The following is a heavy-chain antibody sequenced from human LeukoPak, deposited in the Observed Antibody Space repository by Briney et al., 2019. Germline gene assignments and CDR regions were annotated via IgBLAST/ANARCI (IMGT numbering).Heavy chain of an antibody. CDR2: IYYSGSA. D-gene: IGHD2-2*02. CDR1: GGSISSSRYY. CDR3: ARGSLAAVPAAILPFDY. Sequence: KPSETLSLTCSVSGGSISSSRYYWGWLRQPRGKGLEWIGSIYYSGSAYYNPSLKSRVTISLDTSKNQFSLKLSSVTAADTAVYYCARGSLAAVPAAILPFDYWGQGTLVTVSS. V-gene: IGHV4-39*07. J-gene: IGHJ4*02.